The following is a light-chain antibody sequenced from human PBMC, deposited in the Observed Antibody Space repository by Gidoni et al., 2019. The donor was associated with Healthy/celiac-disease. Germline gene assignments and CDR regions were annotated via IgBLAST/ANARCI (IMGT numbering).Light chain of an antibody. Sequence: DDVMPQSPPSLPFTLGKPASISCRSSHSLVYSDGNTYLNWFQQRPGHSPRRLIYKVSTRYSGVPHRFISSGSCTDFTLKISRVVAEDVGVYYCMQGTHWPPYTFGQGTKLEIK. V-gene: IGKV2-30*01. CDR3: MQGTHWPPYT. J-gene: IGKJ2*01. CDR2: KVS. CDR1: HSLVYSDGNTY.